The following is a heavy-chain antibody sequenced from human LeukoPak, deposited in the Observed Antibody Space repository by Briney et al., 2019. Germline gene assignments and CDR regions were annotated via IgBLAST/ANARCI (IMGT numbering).Heavy chain of an antibody. CDR1: GGSFSGYY. J-gene: IGHJ4*02. Sequence: SETLSLTCAVYGGSFSGYYWSWIRQPPGKGLEWIGEINHSGSTNYNPSLKSRVTISVDTSKNQLSLKLSSVTAADTAVYYCAREGSGSYFDYWGQGTLVTVSS. V-gene: IGHV4-34*01. CDR2: INHSGST. D-gene: IGHD3-10*01. CDR3: AREGSGSYFDY.